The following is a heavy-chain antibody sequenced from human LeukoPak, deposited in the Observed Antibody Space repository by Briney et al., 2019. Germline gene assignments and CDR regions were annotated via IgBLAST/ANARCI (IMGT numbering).Heavy chain of an antibody. CDR1: GGSISSSSYY. Sequence: SETLSLTCTVSGGSISSSSYYWGWIRQPPGKGLEWIGSIYYSGSTYYNPSLKSRVTISVDTSKNQFSLKLSSVTAADTAVYYCARPWFTMVRTDAFDIWGQGTMVTVSS. CDR3: ARPWFTMVRTDAFDI. CDR2: IYYSGST. J-gene: IGHJ3*02. D-gene: IGHD3-10*01. V-gene: IGHV4-39*07.